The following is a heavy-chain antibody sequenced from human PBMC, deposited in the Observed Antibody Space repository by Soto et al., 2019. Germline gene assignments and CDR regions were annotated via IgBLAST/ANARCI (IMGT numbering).Heavy chain of an antibody. D-gene: IGHD6-13*01. J-gene: IGHJ4*02. CDR2: IHYSGTT. CDR3: AAGEASSRNLAPYYLDF. Sequence: PSETLSLTCTVSGGSMRNYFWTWIRQPPGKGLEWIGYIHYSGTTSFFPSYSPTLRSRVTISEDTSKTQFSLKLLSATTADTAVYFCAAGEASSRNLAPYYLDFWGQGTLVTVSS. CDR1: GGSMRNYF. V-gene: IGHV4-59*01.